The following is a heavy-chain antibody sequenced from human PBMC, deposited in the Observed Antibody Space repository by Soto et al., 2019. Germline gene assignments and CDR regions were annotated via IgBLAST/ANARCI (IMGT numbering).Heavy chain of an antibody. Sequence: GESLKISCKGSGYSFTSYWISWVRQIPWKGLEWMGRIDPSDSYTNYSPSFQGHVTISADKSISTAYLQWSSLKASDTAMYYCARHPPHLWFGELSGGMDVWGQGTTVTVSS. CDR3: ARHPPHLWFGELSGGMDV. D-gene: IGHD3-10*01. J-gene: IGHJ6*02. CDR2: IDPSDSYT. CDR1: GYSFTSYW. V-gene: IGHV5-10-1*01.